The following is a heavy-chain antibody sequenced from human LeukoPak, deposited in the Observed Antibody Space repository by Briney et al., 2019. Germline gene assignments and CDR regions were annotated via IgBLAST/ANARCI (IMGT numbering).Heavy chain of an antibody. CDR3: VRLGPSRYFFDY. CDR1: GYKFTYYW. Sequence: GESLKISCKVSGYKFTYYWIGWVRQMPGQGPEWMGIVDPSDSDTRYSPSFQGQVTISADNAITTAYLQWSTVEASDTAMYYCVRLGPSRYFFDYWGQGTQVTVSS. D-gene: IGHD3-3*01. J-gene: IGHJ4*02. CDR2: VDPSDSDT. V-gene: IGHV5-51*01.